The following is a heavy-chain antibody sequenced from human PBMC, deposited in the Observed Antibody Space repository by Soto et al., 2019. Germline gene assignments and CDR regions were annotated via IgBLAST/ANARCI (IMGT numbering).Heavy chain of an antibody. V-gene: IGHV3-53*02. J-gene: IGHJ5*02. Sequence: EVQLVETGGGLIQPGGSLRLSCAASGFTVSSNYMSWVRQAPGKGLEWVSVIYSGGSSYYADSVKGRFTISRDNSKNTLYLQMNSLRAEDTAVYYCARSQYCSGGSCYWFDPWGQGTLVTVSS. CDR3: ARSQYCSGGSCYWFDP. CDR1: GFTVSSNY. D-gene: IGHD2-15*01. CDR2: IYSGGSS.